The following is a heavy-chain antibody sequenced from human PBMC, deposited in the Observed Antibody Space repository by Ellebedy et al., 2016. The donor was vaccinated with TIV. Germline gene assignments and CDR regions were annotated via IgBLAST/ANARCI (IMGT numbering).Heavy chain of an antibody. CDR3: AAGAMADY. CDR1: GFTFSDYP. V-gene: IGHV3-23*01. CDR2: LSNNSRTT. Sequence: GESLKISCAASGFTFSDYPMTWVRQAPGKGLEGVSVLSNNSRTTFYADFVKGRFFISRDNSKNTLFLQMNSLRAEDTAIYYCAAGAMADYWGQGTVVTVSS. J-gene: IGHJ4*02. D-gene: IGHD5-18*01.